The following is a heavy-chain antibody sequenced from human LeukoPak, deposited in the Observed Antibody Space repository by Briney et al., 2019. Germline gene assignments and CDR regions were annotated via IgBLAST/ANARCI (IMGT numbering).Heavy chain of an antibody. D-gene: IGHD3-16*01. Sequence: SETLSLTCGASGGSISNTNWWTWVRQPPGKGLEWIGEVNLQGSTNYIPSLKSRVAISVDKSENHISLKLTSVTAADPAVYYCARQIAGGVGRFDYWGQGTLATVSA. V-gene: IGHV4-4*02. J-gene: IGHJ4*02. CDR3: ARQIAGGVGRFDY. CDR2: VNLQGST. CDR1: GGSISNTNW.